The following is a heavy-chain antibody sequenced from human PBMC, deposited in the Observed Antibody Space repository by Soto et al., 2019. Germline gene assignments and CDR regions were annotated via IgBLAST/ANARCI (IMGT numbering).Heavy chain of an antibody. Sequence: QVQLVESGGGVVQPGRSLRLSCAASGFTFSHYAMHWVRQAPGKGLEWVALMSYDGSNDYYADSVKGRFTISRDNSKNTLYLQMNSLRADNTAVYYCANYGSHNFYYWGQGALFTVSS. D-gene: IGHD1-26*01. J-gene: IGHJ4*02. CDR1: GFTFSHYA. CDR3: ANYGSHNFYY. CDR2: MSYDGSND. V-gene: IGHV3-30*18.